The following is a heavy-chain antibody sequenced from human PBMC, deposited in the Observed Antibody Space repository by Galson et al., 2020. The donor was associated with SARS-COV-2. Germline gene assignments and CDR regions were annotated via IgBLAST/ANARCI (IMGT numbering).Heavy chain of an antibody. CDR3: ARDWGYCSSTSCSDYYYGMDV. CDR2: ISYDGSNK. J-gene: IGHJ6*02. V-gene: IGHV3-30-3*01. CDR1: GFTFSSYA. Sequence: TGGSLRLSCAASGFTFSSYAMHWVRQAPGKGLEWVAVISYDGSNKYYADSVKGRFTISRDNSKNTLYLQMNSLRAEDTAVYYCARDWGYCSSTSCSDYYYGMDVWGQGTTVTVSS. D-gene: IGHD2-2*01.